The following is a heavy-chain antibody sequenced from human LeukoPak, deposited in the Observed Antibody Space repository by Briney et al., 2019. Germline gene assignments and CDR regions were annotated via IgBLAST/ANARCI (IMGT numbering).Heavy chain of an antibody. CDR1: GLTVDDYA. D-gene: IGHD1-26*01. CDR3: ARVVGGSYYSANCFDY. Sequence: GGSLRLSCAASGLTVDDYAMHWVRQAPGKGLEWVSGISWSDGRIGYADSVRGRFTLSRGSTKNSLFLQIDSLRPDDTAVYYCARVVGGSYYSANCFDYWGQGTLVTVSS. J-gene: IGHJ4*02. V-gene: IGHV3-9*01. CDR2: ISWSDGRI.